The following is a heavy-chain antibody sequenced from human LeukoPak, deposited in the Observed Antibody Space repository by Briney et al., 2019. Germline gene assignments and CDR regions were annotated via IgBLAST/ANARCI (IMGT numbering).Heavy chain of an antibody. Sequence: GASVKASCKASGGTFSSYAISWVRQAPGQGLEWMGRIIPILGIANYAQKFQGRVTITADKSTSTAYMELSSLRSEDTAVYYCARDRYYYDSSGYYPFDYWGQGTLVTVSS. CDR2: IIPILGIA. V-gene: IGHV1-69*04. CDR1: GGTFSSYA. D-gene: IGHD3-22*01. CDR3: ARDRYYYDSSGYYPFDY. J-gene: IGHJ4*02.